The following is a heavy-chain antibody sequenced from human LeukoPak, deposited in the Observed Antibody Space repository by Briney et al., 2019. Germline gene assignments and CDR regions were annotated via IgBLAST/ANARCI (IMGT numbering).Heavy chain of an antibody. J-gene: IGHJ4*02. CDR2: IYYSGST. V-gene: IGHV4-59*11. CDR3: ARMGGFWSGYYNDY. CDR1: GGSISSHY. D-gene: IGHD3-3*01. Sequence: SETLSLTCTVSGGSISSHYWSWIRQPPGKGLEGIGYIYYSGSTNYNPSLKSRVTISVDTSKNQFSLKLSSVTAADTAVYYCARMGGFWSGYYNDYWGQGTLVTVSS.